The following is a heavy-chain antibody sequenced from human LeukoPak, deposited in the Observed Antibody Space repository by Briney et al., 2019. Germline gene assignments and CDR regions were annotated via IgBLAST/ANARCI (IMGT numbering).Heavy chain of an antibody. CDR2: INVNSGGTNT. J-gene: IGHJ4*02. D-gene: IGHD1-26*01. CDR3: ARDLSSTSNWELDY. V-gene: IGHV1-2*06. Sequence: GASVKVSCKASGYTFTDYFIHWVRQAPGQGLEWMGRINVNSGGTNTNYAHNFQGSGTMTRDTSISTAYMVLSRLTSDDTAVYYCARDLSSTSNWELDYWGQGTLVTVSS. CDR1: GYTFTDYF.